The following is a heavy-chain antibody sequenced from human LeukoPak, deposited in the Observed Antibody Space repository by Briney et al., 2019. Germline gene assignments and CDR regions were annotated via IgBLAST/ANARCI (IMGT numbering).Heavy chain of an antibody. CDR1: GFTFSSYS. J-gene: IGHJ4*02. D-gene: IGHD6-6*01. V-gene: IGHV3-21*01. CDR3: ARVEGYSSSAFDY. Sequence: PGGSLRLSCAASGFTFSSYSMNWVRQAPGKGLEWVSSISSSSSYIYYADSVEGRFTISRDNAKNSLYLQMNSLRAEDTAVYYCARVEGYSSSAFDYWGQGTLVTVSS. CDR2: ISSSSSYI.